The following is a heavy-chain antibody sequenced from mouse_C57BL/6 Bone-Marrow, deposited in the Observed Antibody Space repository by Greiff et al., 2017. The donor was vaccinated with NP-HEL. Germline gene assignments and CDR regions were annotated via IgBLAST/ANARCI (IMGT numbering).Heavy chain of an antibody. V-gene: IGHV1-63*01. Sequence: VQLQESGSELVRPGTSVKMSCKASGYTFTNYWIGWAKQRPGHGLEWIGDIYPGVGYTNYNEKFKGKATLTADKSSSTAYMQFSSLTSEDSAIYYCTTGYYGSSFYWYFDVWGTGTTVTVSS. J-gene: IGHJ1*03. CDR1: GYTFTNYW. CDR3: TTGYYGSSFYWYFDV. CDR2: IYPGVGYT. D-gene: IGHD1-1*01.